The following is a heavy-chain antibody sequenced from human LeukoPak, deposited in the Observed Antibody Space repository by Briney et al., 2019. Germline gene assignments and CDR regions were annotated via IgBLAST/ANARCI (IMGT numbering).Heavy chain of an antibody. J-gene: IGHJ4*02. CDR2: ITAYNGNT. V-gene: IGHV1-18*01. D-gene: IGHD3-9*01. Sequence: SGXTFTXXXXXXXXXXXGXXXXXMGWITAYNGNTNYAQKLQGRVTMTTDTSTSTAYMELRSLRSDDTAVYYCARDTLGLYFFDYWGQGTLVTVSS. CDR1: GXTFTXXX. CDR3: ARDTLGLYFFDY.